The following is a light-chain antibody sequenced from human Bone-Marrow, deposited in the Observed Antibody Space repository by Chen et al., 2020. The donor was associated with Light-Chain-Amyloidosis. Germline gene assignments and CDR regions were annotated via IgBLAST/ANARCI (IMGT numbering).Light chain of an antibody. J-gene: IGLJ3*02. V-gene: IGLV6-57*01. CDR3: QSYQGSSQGV. CDR1: SVSIATNY. CDR2: EYD. Sequence: NFMLTQPHHVSESPRKPVIISCTRRSVSIATNYVQWYQQRPGSSPTTVIDEYDQRPSGVPDRFSGSIDRSSNSASLTISGLKTEDEADYYCQSYQGSSQGVFGGGTKLTVL.